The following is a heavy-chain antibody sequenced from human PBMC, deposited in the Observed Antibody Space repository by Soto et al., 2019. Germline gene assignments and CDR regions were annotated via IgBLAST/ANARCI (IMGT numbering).Heavy chain of an antibody. Sequence: SETLSLTCTVSGGSISSYYWSWIRQPPGKGLEWIGYIYYSGSTNYNPSLKSRVTISVDTSKNQFSLKLSSMTAADTAVYYCALRSMAVVPEYWGKGTLVPVSP. CDR3: ALRSMAVVPEY. V-gene: IGHV4-59*01. D-gene: IGHD2-2*01. CDR2: IYYSGST. J-gene: IGHJ4*02. CDR1: GGSISSYY.